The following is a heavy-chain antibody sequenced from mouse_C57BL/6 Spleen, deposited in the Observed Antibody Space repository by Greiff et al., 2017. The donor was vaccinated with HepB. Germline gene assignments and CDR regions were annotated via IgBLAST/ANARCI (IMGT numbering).Heavy chain of an antibody. D-gene: IGHD2-2*01. CDR1: GFTFSSYA. J-gene: IGHJ2*01. CDR3: TRDLGGYVDGYFDY. V-gene: IGHV5-9-1*02. Sequence: EVQLVESGEGLVKPGGSLKLSCAASGFTFSSYAMSWVRQTPEKRLEWVAYISSGGDYIYYADTVKGRFTISRDNARNTLYLQMSSLKSEDTAMYYCTRDLGGYVDGYFDYWGQGTTLTVSS. CDR2: ISSGGDYI.